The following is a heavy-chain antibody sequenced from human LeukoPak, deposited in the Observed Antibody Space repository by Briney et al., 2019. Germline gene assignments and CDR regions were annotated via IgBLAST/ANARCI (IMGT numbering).Heavy chain of an antibody. D-gene: IGHD6-13*01. V-gene: IGHV1-2*02. CDR1: GYTFSDYY. CDR2: INPNSGDT. CDR3: AKSAQYSSAWFTGSFDY. J-gene: IGHJ4*02. Sequence: GASVKVSCKASGYTFSDYYMHWVRQAPGQGLQWVGWINPNSGDTHYAQMFQGRVTMTRDTSINTAYMELRRVRSDDTAVYYCAKSAQYSSAWFTGSFDYRGQGTLVTVSS.